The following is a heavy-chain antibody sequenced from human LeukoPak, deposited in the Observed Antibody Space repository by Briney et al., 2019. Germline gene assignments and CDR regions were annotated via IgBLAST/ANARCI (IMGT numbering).Heavy chain of an antibody. CDR2: IRSKANGYAT. Sequence: GGSLRLSCAASGFTFSGSAMHWVRQASGRGLEWVGRIRSKANGYATAYAASVKGRFTISRDDSKNTAYLQMNSLKTEDTAVYYCTRRPDYYDSSGYENWGQGTLVTVSS. CDR3: TRRPDYYDSSGYEN. J-gene: IGHJ4*02. V-gene: IGHV3-73*01. D-gene: IGHD3-22*01. CDR1: GFTFSGSA.